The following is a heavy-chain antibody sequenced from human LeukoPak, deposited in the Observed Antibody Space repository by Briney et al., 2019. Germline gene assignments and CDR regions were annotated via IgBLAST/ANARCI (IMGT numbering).Heavy chain of an antibody. D-gene: IGHD3-22*01. Sequence: PGGSLRLSCAASGFTFSTYGMHWVRQAPGKGLEWVAVIWYDGSIKYYGDSVKGRFTISRDNSKNTLYLQMNSLRAEDTAVYYCARSPPIYYYDSSGYYYSPYYYGMDVWGQGTTVTVSS. J-gene: IGHJ6*02. CDR2: IWYDGSIK. CDR3: ARSPPIYYYDSSGYYYSPYYYGMDV. CDR1: GFTFSTYG. V-gene: IGHV3-33*01.